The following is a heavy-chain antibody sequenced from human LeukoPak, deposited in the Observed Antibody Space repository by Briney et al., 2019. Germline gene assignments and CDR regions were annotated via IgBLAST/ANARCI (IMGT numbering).Heavy chain of an antibody. V-gene: IGHV3-7*03. Sequence: GGSLRLSCATSGFTLSNVWMSWVRKAPGKGLEWVGNIRGDGSVKFYQDSVKGRFTISRDNTNSVSLQMNNLKAEDTAVYYCGRSVAAPADYWGQGTLVIVSS. CDR1: GFTLSNVW. CDR3: GRSVAAPADY. J-gene: IGHJ4*02. D-gene: IGHD6-6*01. CDR2: IRGDGSVK.